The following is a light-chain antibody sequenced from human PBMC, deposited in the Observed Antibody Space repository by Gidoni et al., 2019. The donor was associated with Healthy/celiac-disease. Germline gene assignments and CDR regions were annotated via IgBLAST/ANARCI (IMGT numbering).Light chain of an antibody. CDR1: QSISSY. J-gene: IGKJ2*04. Sequence: DIQMTQSPSSLSASVGDSVTITCRASQSISSYLNWYQQKPGKAPKLLIYAASSLQSGVPSRFSGSGSGTDFTLTISSLQPEDFATYYCQQSYSTSCSFGQXTKLEIK. V-gene: IGKV1-39*01. CDR2: AAS. CDR3: QQSYSTSCS.